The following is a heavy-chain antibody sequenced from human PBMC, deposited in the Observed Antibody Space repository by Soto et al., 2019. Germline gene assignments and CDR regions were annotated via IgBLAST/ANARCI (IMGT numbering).Heavy chain of an antibody. D-gene: IGHD3-22*01. Sequence: QVQLVQSGAEEKKPGASVKVSCKASGYTFTKYAMHWVRQAPGQRLEGMGWINAGNDNTKYSQKFQGRVTITRDTSASTAYMELISLKSEDPAVYFCARRCGVYYEYLDYWGQGTLVTVSS. CDR1: GYTFTKYA. V-gene: IGHV1-3*05. J-gene: IGHJ4*02. CDR2: INAGNDNT. CDR3: ARRCGVYYEYLDY.